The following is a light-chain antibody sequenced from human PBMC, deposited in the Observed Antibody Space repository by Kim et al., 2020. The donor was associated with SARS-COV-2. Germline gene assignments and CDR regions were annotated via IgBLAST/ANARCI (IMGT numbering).Light chain of an antibody. J-gene: IGLJ2*01. CDR2: TNN. Sequence: RVTISCSGSPSNIETNTVTWYQQLPGTAPNLLIHTNNQRPSGVPDRFSGSRFGTSASLTISGLQSEDEADYFCAAWEDSPDGYVVFGGGTQLTVL. V-gene: IGLV1-44*01. CDR3: AAWEDSPDGYVV. CDR1: PSNIETNT.